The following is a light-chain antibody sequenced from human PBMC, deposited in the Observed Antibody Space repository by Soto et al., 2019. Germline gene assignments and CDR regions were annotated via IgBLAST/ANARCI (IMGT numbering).Light chain of an antibody. CDR1: INVVGGYNS. CDR3: CSYAGSYTSYV. Sequence: QSVLTQPRSVSGSPGQSVTISCSGTINVVGGYNSVSWFQHHPGSAPKLMVHSVTQRPSGVPDRFSGSKSGNTASLTISGLQAEDEADYYCCSYAGSYTSYVFGTGTKLTVL. J-gene: IGLJ1*01. CDR2: SVT. V-gene: IGLV2-11*01.